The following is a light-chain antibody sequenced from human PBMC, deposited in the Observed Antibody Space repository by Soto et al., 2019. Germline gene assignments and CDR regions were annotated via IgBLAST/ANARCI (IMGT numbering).Light chain of an antibody. CDR3: QQYASLPLT. CDR1: QSVYNNL. Sequence: EIVLTQSPGTLSLSPGEGATLACRASQSVYNNLLSWYQQKPGQAPRLLIYGASTRATGIPDRFSGSGSGTDFTLTISRLEPEDFAVFYCQQYASLPLTFGGGSKVQIK. V-gene: IGKV3-20*01. J-gene: IGKJ4*01. CDR2: GAS.